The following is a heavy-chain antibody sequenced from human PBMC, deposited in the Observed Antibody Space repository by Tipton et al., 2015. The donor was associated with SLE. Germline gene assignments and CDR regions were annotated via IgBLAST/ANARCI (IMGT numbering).Heavy chain of an antibody. D-gene: IGHD6-19*01. Sequence: SLRLSCTASGFAFNSFEMNWVRQAPGRGLEWLAYISTSGTTTYYADSVKGRFTISRDNAKNSLYLQMNSLRAEDTAVYYCARDLSGWYGLDYWGQGTLVTVSS. J-gene: IGHJ4*02. CDR2: ISTSGTTT. V-gene: IGHV3-48*03. CDR1: GFAFNSFE. CDR3: ARDLSGWYGLDY.